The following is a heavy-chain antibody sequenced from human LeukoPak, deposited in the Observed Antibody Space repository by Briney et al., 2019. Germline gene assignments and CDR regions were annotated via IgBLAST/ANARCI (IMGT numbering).Heavy chain of an antibody. D-gene: IGHD3-10*01. V-gene: IGHV4-31*03. CDR2: IYYSGST. J-gene: IGHJ4*02. CDR3: ARDARLYYYGSGSYLDY. CDR1: GGYIISGGYY. Sequence: SQTLSLICTVSGGYIISGGYYWSLIHQPPGKVLEWVVYIYYSGSTYYNPSLKSRVTISVDTSKNQFYLQLSPVTAADTAVYYCARDARLYYYGSGSYLDYWGQGTLVTVSS.